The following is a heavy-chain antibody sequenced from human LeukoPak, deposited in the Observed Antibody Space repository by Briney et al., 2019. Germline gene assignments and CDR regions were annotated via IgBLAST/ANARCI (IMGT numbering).Heavy chain of an antibody. CDR3: AKAGITIFGVVRQIYFDY. V-gene: IGHV3-23*01. D-gene: IGHD3-3*01. CDR1: GFTFSSYA. J-gene: IGHJ4*02. Sequence: PGGSLRLSCAASGFTFSSYAMSWVRQAPGKGLEWVSAISGSGGSTYYADSVKGRFTISRDNSKNTLYLQMNSLRAEDTAVYYCAKAGITIFGVVRQIYFDYWGQGTLVTVSS. CDR2: ISGSGGST.